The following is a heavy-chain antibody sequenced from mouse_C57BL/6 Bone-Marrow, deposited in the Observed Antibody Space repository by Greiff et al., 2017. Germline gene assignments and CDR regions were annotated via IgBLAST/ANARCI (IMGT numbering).Heavy chain of an antibody. V-gene: IGHV5-12*01. Sequence: EVKVVESGGGLVQPGGSLKLSCAASGFTFSDYCMYWVRQTPEKGLAWVAYISHGGGSTYYPDTVKGRFTISRDKAKNTLYLQMCHLKSEDTAMYYCASPLPYFDVWGTGTTVTVSS. D-gene: IGHD2-1*01. CDR3: ASPLPYFDV. CDR1: GFTFSDYC. J-gene: IGHJ1*03. CDR2: ISHGGGST.